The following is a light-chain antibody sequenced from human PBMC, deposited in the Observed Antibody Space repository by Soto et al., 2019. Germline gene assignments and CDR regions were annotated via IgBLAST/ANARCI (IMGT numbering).Light chain of an antibody. Sequence: QSVLTQPPSVSGAPGQRVTISCTGSSSNIGAGYDVHWYQQLPGTAPKLLIFGNNNRPSGVLDRFSGSKSGTSASLAITGLQAEDEADYYCQSYDSSLSGVFGGGTKLTVL. CDR2: GNN. J-gene: IGLJ3*02. CDR1: SSNIGAGYD. V-gene: IGLV1-40*01. CDR3: QSYDSSLSGV.